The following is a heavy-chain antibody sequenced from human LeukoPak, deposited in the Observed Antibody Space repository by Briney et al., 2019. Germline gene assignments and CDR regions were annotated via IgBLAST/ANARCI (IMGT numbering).Heavy chain of an antibody. CDR2: ISSSGSTI. J-gene: IGHJ5*02. CDR3: ARDGIAVAGTGFIVNWFDP. D-gene: IGHD6-19*01. Sequence: GGSLRLSCAASGFTFSDCYMSWIRQAPGKGLEWVSYISSSGSTIYYADSVKGRFTISRDNAKNSLYLQMNSLRAEDTAVYYCARDGIAVAGTGFIVNWFDPWGQGTLVTVSS. CDR1: GFTFSDCY. V-gene: IGHV3-11*01.